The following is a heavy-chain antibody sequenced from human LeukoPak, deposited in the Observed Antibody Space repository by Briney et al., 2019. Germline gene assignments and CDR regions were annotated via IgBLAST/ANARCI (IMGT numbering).Heavy chain of an antibody. V-gene: IGHV3-49*04. D-gene: IGHD6-13*01. J-gene: IGHJ4*02. Sequence: PGGSLRLSCTASGFTFGDYAMSWVRQAPGKGLEWVGFIRSKAYGGTTEYAASVKGRFTISRDDSKSIAYLQMNSLKTEDTAVYYCTREASSWYYFDYWGQGTLVTVSS. CDR1: GFTFGDYA. CDR3: TREASSWYYFDY. CDR2: IRSKAYGGTT.